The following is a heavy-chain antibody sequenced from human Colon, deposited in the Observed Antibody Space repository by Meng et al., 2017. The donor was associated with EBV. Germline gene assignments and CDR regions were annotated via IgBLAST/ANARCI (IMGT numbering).Heavy chain of an antibody. Sequence: QAGAGLLKPSENLSLTCAVYGGSFSGYYWTWIRQPPGKGLEWIGEINHSGSTNYNPSLKSRVTISVDTSKNQFSLKLSSVTAADTAVYYCARGLAWFRELLSINWFDPWGQGTLVTVSS. CDR2: INHSGST. V-gene: IGHV4-34*02. CDR3: ARGLAWFRELLSINWFDP. J-gene: IGHJ5*02. D-gene: IGHD3-10*01. CDR1: GGSFSGYY.